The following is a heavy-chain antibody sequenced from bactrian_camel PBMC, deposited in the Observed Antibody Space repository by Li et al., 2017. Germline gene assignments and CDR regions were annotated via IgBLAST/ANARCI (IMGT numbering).Heavy chain of an antibody. D-gene: IGHD3*01. CDR3: AAGSGWKYNY. J-gene: IGHJ4*01. V-gene: IGHV3S53*01. CDR2: ISRDGTT. CDR1: GNIVGMCG. Sequence: HVQLVESGGGSVQAGGSLKLSCVASGNIVGMCGMGWYRQAPGKERELVSTISRDGTTTYSDSVQGRFTISQDNGMNTVALQMNSLKTEDTAVYYCAAGSGWKYNYWGQGTQVTVS.